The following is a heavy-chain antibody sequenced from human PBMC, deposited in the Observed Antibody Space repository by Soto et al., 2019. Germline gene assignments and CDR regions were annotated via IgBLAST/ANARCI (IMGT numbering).Heavy chain of an antibody. V-gene: IGHV3-7*03. CDR3: PSDDSGSYYFSDSYGMDL. J-gene: IGHJ6*01. CDR1: GFTFSNYW. CDR2: IKQDGSEK. Sequence: GGSLRLSCAASGFTFSNYWMSWVRQAPGKGLEWVANIKQDGSEKYYVDSVKGRLTISRENAKNSLYLQMNSLRAEDTAVYYCPSDDSGSYYFSDSYGMDLWGQGTTVTVSS. D-gene: IGHD1-26*01.